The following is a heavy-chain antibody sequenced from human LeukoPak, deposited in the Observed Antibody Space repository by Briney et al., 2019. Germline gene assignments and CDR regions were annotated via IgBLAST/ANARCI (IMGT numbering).Heavy chain of an antibody. D-gene: IGHD2/OR15-2a*01. CDR2: IRNDGNEI. CDR3: ARTGFEWGEYFYYMDV. Sequence: GGSLRLSCAASGFTFSNYAMSWVRQAPGKGLEWVAFIRNDGNEIYYADSVKGRFTISRDNSRDTVYFQMNSLIYDDTAVYYCARTGFEWGEYFYYMDVWGKGTTVTVSS. J-gene: IGHJ6*03. V-gene: IGHV3-30*02. CDR1: GFTFSNYA.